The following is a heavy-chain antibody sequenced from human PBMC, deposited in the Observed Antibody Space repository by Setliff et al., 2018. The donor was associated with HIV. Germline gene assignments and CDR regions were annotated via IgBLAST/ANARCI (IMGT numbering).Heavy chain of an antibody. V-gene: IGHV3-20*04. Sequence: PVGSLRLSCAASGFTFDDYGMSWVRQAPGKGLEWVSGIDWNGGSRGYADSVKGRFTISRDNAKNSLYLQMNSLRAEDTALYYCARVPYYYVSSGYYWDYWGQGTLVTASS. CDR3: ARVPYYYVSSGYYWDY. CDR2: IDWNGGSR. CDR1: GFTFDDYG. J-gene: IGHJ4*02. D-gene: IGHD3-22*01.